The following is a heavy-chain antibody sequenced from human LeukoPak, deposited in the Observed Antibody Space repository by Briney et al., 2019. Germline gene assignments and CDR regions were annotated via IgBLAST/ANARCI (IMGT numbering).Heavy chain of an antibody. J-gene: IGHJ4*02. CDR1: GYTFIGYY. Sequence: ASVTVSCKASGYTFIGYYILWVRQAPGQGLEWTGWINPKSGDTNYSQKFQDRVTRTRDTSISTAYMELSSLRSDDTAVYYCARGLGQSWYSGSWHYRPYYLDYWGQGTLVTVSS. V-gene: IGHV1-2*02. CDR2: INPKSGDT. D-gene: IGHD6-13*01. CDR3: ARGLGQSWYSGSWHYRPYYLDY.